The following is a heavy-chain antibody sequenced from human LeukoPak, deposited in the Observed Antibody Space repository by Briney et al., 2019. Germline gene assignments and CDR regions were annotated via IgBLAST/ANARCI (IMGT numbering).Heavy chain of an antibody. CDR2: INSDGSST. J-gene: IGHJ5*02. CDR3: ARYMRKVRHDILTGYTNWFDP. Sequence: GGSLRLSCAASGFTFSSYWMHWVRQAPGKGLVWVSRINSDGSSTSYADSVKGRFTISRDNAKNTLYLQMNSLRAEDTAVYYCARYMRKVRHDILTGYTNWFDPWGQGTLVTVSS. D-gene: IGHD3-9*01. CDR1: GFTFSSYW. V-gene: IGHV3-74*01.